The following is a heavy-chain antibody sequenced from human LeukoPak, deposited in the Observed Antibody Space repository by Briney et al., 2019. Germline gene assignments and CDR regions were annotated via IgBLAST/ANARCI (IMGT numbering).Heavy chain of an antibody. D-gene: IGHD2/OR15-2a*01. CDR2: IIPIFGTP. J-gene: IGHJ5*02. CDR3: ARLSMERSEAPDLGWFDP. V-gene: IGHV1-69*05. CDR1: GGIFSSYT. Sequence: SVKVSCKVSGGIFSSYTISWVRQAPGQGLEWMGQIIPIFGTPDFAQKFQDRVTLTTDESTSTAYMEMSNLRSEDTAVYYCARLSMERSEAPDLGWFDPWGQGTLVTVSS.